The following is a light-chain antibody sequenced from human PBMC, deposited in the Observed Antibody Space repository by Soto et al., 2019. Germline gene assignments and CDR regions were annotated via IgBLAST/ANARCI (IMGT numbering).Light chain of an antibody. CDR3: ISYTSDDVRYV. CDR2: EVS. V-gene: IGLV2-14*01. Sequence: QSPLTQPPSVSGTPGQSITISCTGSNSDVGIYDFVSWYQHHPGRAPKLIVSEVSHRPSGVSNRFSGSKSGNTASLTISGLQSEDEADYYCISYTSDDVRYVFGTGTKVTVL. J-gene: IGLJ1*01. CDR1: NSDVGIYDF.